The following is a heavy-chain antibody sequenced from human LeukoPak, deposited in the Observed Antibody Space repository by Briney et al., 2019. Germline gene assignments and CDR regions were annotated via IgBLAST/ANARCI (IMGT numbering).Heavy chain of an antibody. CDR1: GFTFSSYW. D-gene: IGHD6-25*01. CDR3: ARRSAAQDAFDI. CDR2: INSDGSST. V-gene: IGHV3-74*01. J-gene: IGHJ3*02. Sequence: GGSLRLSCAASGFTFSSYWMHWVRQAPGKGLVWVSRINSDGSSTSYADPVKGRFTISRDNAKNTLYLQMNSLRAEDTAVYYCARRSAAQDAFDIWGQGTMVTVSS.